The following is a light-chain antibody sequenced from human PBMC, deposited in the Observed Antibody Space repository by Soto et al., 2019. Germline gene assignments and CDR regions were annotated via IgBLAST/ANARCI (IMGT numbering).Light chain of an antibody. Sequence: EIVMTQSPATLSVSPGGGATLSCRASQGIGYTLAWYQQKPGQTPRLLIYDTSIRATGVPARFSGSRSGAEFTLTISSLQSEDFAVYYCQHYVTWPLTFGGGTKVESK. CDR1: QGIGYT. CDR3: QHYVTWPLT. V-gene: IGKV3-15*01. J-gene: IGKJ4*01. CDR2: DTS.